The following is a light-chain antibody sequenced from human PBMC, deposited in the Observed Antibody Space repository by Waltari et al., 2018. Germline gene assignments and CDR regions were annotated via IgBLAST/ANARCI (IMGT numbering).Light chain of an antibody. Sequence: EIILTQSPVTLSSSPGERATLSCRASQRVGSSLVWYQHKPGQPPRLRIYNASKRATGISDRFSGTGSGTDFTLTISSLEPEDFAVYYCQQRSHFYTFGPGTRVDVK. J-gene: IGKJ3*01. CDR3: QQRSHFYT. V-gene: IGKV3-11*01. CDR2: NAS. CDR1: QRVGSS.